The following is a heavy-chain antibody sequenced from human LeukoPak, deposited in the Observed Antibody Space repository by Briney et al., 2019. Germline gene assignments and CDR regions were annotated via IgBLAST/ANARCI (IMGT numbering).Heavy chain of an antibody. CDR2: ISYDGSNK. D-gene: IGHD5-18*01. V-gene: IGHV3-30*03. CDR1: GFTFSSYG. CDR3: ASPSRGTAMVIYY. J-gene: IGHJ4*02. Sequence: GGSLRLSCAASGFTFSSYGMHWVRQAPGKGLEWVAVISYDGSNKYYADSVKGRFTISRDNSKNTLYLQMNSLRAEDTAVYYCASPSRGTAMVIYYWGQGTLVTVSS.